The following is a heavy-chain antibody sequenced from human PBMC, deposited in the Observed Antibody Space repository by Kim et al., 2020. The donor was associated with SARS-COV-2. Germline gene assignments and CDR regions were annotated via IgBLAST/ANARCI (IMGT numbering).Heavy chain of an antibody. J-gene: IGHJ4*02. V-gene: IGHV3-23*01. CDR1: GVSFTEYD. D-gene: IGHD3-16*01. CDR3: EGGGRYYDF. Sequence: GGSLRLSCVTSGVSFTEYDMRWVRQAPGKGLEWVATILRSGGNTYYADSVKGRFTISRDTSRSTLYLQMNSLTADDTALYYCEGGGRYYDFWGQGTQVAV. CDR2: ILRSGGNT.